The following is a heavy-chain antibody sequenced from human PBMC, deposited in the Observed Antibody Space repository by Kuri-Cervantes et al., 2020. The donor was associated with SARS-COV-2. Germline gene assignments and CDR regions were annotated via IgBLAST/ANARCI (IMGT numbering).Heavy chain of an antibody. J-gene: IGHJ6*02. CDR2: IYYSGST. CDR3: ARGLRGTIFGVVIDYYYGMDV. D-gene: IGHD3-3*01. V-gene: IGHV4-59*01. CDR1: GGSISSYY. Sequence: SETLSLTCTVSGGSISSYYWSWIRQPPGKGLEWIGYIYYSGSTNYNPSLKSRVTISVDTSKNQFSLKLSSVTAADTAVYYCARGLRGTIFGVVIDYYYGMDVWGQGTTVTVS.